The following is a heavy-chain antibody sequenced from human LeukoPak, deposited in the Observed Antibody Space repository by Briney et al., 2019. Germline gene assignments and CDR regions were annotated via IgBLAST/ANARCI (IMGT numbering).Heavy chain of an antibody. CDR2: ISYDGSNK. CDR1: GFTFSSFS. D-gene: IGHD6-19*01. V-gene: IGHV3-30*03. Sequence: GGSLRLSCAATGFTFSSFSMHWVRQAPGKGLEWVAVISYDGSNKYYADSVKGRFTISRDNSKNTLYLQMNSLRTEDTAVYYCAREGSSGWYVGSWFDPWGQGTLVTVSS. CDR3: AREGSSGWYVGSWFDP. J-gene: IGHJ5*02.